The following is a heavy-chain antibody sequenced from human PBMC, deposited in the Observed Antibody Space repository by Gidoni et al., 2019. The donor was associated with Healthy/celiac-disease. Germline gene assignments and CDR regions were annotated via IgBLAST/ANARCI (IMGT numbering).Heavy chain of an antibody. J-gene: IGHJ3*02. CDR2: FDPEDGET. V-gene: IGHV1-24*01. Sequence: QVQLVQSGAEVKKPGASVKVSCKVSGYTLTELSMHWVRQAPGKGLEWMGGFDPEDGETIYAQKFQGRVTMTEDTSTDTAYMELSSLRSEDTAVYYCATSRAPLYGSGRYDAFDIWGQGTMVTVSS. D-gene: IGHD3-10*01. CDR1: GYTLTELS. CDR3: ATSRAPLYGSGRYDAFDI.